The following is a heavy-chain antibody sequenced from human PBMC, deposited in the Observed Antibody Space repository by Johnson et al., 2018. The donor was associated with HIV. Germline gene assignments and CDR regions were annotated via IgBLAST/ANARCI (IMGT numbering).Heavy chain of an antibody. CDR3: AKDLRTTGAFDI. Sequence: QVQLVESGGGVVQPGGSLRLSCAASGFTFSSYGMHWVRQAPGKGLEWVAFIRYDGSNKYYEDSVKGRFTISRDNSKNTLYLQMNSLRAEDTAVYYCAKDLRTTGAFDIWGQGTMVTVSS. CDR2: IRYDGSNK. CDR1: GFTFSSYG. V-gene: IGHV3-30*02. D-gene: IGHD1-1*01. J-gene: IGHJ3*02.